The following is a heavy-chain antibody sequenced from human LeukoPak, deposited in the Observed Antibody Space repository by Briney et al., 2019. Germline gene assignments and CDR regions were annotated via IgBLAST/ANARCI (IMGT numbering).Heavy chain of an antibody. Sequence: SETLSLTCGVYGGSFSGYYWSWIRQPPGKGLQWIGEINHSGNTNYSPSLKSRVTISIDTSKNQFSLKLSSVTAADTAVYYCARGVYSSDIDYWGQGILVTVSS. CDR1: GGSFSGYY. CDR2: INHSGNT. J-gene: IGHJ4*02. D-gene: IGHD5-18*01. CDR3: ARGVYSSDIDY. V-gene: IGHV4-34*01.